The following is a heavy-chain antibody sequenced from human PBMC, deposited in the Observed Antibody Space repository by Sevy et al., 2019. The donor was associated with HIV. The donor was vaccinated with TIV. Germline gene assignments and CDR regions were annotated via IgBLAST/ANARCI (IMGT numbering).Heavy chain of an antibody. CDR3: ARDLGYESTGYLPLFDN. J-gene: IGHJ4*02. D-gene: IGHD3-22*01. V-gene: IGHV3-30*03. CDR2: ISYDGNIE. CDR1: GFTFSSYS. Sequence: GGSLRLSCAASGFTFSSYSMNWVRQAPGKGLEWVAIISYDGNIEYYPDSVKGRFTISRDDSKNTLYLQMNSLRSEDTALYYCARDLGYESTGYLPLFDNWGQGTLVTVSS.